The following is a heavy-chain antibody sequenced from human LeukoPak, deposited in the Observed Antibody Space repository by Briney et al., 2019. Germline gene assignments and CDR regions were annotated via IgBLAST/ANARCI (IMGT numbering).Heavy chain of an antibody. CDR1: GFTFSSYG. Sequence: GGSLRLSCAASGFTFSSYGMHWVRQAPGKGLEWVAFIRYDGSNKYYADSVKGRFTISRDNSKNTLYLQMNSLRAEDTAVYYCVRGDGHLLSSFVDYWGQGTLVTVSS. CDR2: IRYDGSNK. D-gene: IGHD2-2*01. J-gene: IGHJ4*02. CDR3: VRGDGHLLSSFVDY. V-gene: IGHV3-30*02.